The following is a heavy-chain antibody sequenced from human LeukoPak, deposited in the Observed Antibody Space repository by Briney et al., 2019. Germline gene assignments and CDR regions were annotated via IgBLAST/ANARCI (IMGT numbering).Heavy chain of an antibody. Sequence: PSETLSLTCTVSGGSTSSGDYYWSWIRQPPGKGLEWIGYIYYSGSTYYNPSLKSRVTISVDTSKNQFSLKLSSVTAADTAVYYCARVFYYDSSGTLGGFDYWGQGTLVTVSS. V-gene: IGHV4-30-4*01. CDR1: GGSTSSGDYY. CDR3: ARVFYYDSSGTLGGFDY. J-gene: IGHJ4*02. CDR2: IYYSGST. D-gene: IGHD3-22*01.